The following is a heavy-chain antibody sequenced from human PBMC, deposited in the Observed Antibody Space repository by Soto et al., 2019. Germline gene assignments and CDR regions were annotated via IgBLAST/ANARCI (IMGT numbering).Heavy chain of an antibody. Sequence: QVQLQESGPGLVKPSETLSLSCTASGGSISSYYWSWFRQSPGKRMEWIGYVHHSWGSSYNPSLQSRVAIPLDTTKSQFSLKVPSVTATDTAVYYCARQGFGPLHGLVDVWGQGTTVTVSS. V-gene: IGHV4-59*08. D-gene: IGHD3-10*01. J-gene: IGHJ6*02. CDR3: ARQGFGPLHGLVDV. CDR2: VHHSWGS. CDR1: GGSISSYY.